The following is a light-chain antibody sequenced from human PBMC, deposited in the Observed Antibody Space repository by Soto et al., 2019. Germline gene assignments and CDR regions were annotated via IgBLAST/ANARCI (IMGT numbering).Light chain of an antibody. CDR1: SSDVGSYNY. J-gene: IGLJ1*01. Sequence: QSALTQPASVSGSPGQSITISCTGTSSDVGSYNYVSWYQLHPGKAPKLMIYEVSNRPSGVSNRFSGSKSGDTASLTISGLQAEDEADYYCSSYTTRNTLYVLGTGTKV. CDR3: SSYTTRNTLYV. CDR2: EVS. V-gene: IGLV2-14*01.